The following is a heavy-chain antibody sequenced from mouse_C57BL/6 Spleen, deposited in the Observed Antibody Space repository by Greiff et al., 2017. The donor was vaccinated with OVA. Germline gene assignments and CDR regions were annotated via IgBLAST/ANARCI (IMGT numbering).Heavy chain of an antibody. J-gene: IGHJ2*01. Sequence: LQESGAELVRPGASVTLSCKASGYTFTDYEMHWVKQTPVHGLEWIGAIDPETGGTAYNQKFKGKAILTADKSSSTAYMELRSLTSEDSAVYYCTREVYSFDYWGQGTTLTVSS. CDR3: TREVYSFDY. CDR1: GYTFTDYE. V-gene: IGHV1-15*01. CDR2: IDPETGGT. D-gene: IGHD2-1*01.